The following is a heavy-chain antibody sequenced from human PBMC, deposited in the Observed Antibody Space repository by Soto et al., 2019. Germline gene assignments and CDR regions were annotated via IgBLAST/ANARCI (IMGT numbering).Heavy chain of an antibody. Sequence: SETLSLTCTVSGGSIYRSGYYWGWIRQPPGRGLEWIGNIDYNGVTYSNPSLKSRVTISRDTSKNQFSLKLTSVTAADTALYYCGKVLVGATGHIHSDCWGPGRLVTVSS. J-gene: IGHJ4*02. CDR2: IDYNGVT. CDR3: GKVLVGATGHIHSDC. D-gene: IGHD2-15*01. CDR1: GGSIYRSGYY. V-gene: IGHV4-39*01.